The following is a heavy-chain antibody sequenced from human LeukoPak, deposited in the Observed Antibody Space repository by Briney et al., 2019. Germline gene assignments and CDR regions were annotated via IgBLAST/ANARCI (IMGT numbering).Heavy chain of an antibody. Sequence: SVKVSCKASGGTFSSYAISWVRQAPGRGLEWMGGIIPIFGTANYAQKFQGRVTITADESTSTAYMELSSLRSEDTAVYYCARVRYSSSWGEFYYYYYMDVWGKGTTVTVSS. D-gene: IGHD6-13*01. V-gene: IGHV1-69*13. CDR1: GGTFSSYA. J-gene: IGHJ6*03. CDR2: IIPIFGTA. CDR3: ARVRYSSSWGEFYYYYYMDV.